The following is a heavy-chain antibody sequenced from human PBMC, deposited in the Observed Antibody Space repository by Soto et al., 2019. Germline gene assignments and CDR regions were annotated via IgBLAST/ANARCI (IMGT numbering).Heavy chain of an antibody. J-gene: IGHJ4*02. Sequence: ASVKVSCKASGYTFTSYGIRWVRQAPGQGLEWMGWISAYNGNTNYAQKLQGRVTMTTDKSTSTAYMELRILRADDTAVDYCARAGRDYEWGSDRDYFDYWGQGTLGTVSS. CDR2: ISAYNGNT. V-gene: IGHV1-18*01. CDR3: ARAGRDYEWGSDRDYFDY. D-gene: IGHD3-16*02. CDR1: GYTFTSYG.